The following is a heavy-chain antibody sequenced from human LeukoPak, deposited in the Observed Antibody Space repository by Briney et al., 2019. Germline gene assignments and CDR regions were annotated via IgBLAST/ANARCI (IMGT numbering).Heavy chain of an antibody. J-gene: IGHJ5*02. CDR1: GYTFSNYG. Sequence: GGSPRLSCATSGYTFSNYGMHWVRKAPGKGLEWVAVIWFDGSQQYYADSVKGRFTISRDSSKNTIYLQMNGLRAEDTAVYYCARAMGAYPNENWLDPWGQGTLVTVSS. CDR2: IWFDGSQQ. D-gene: IGHD1-26*01. CDR3: ARAMGAYPNENWLDP. V-gene: IGHV3-33*01.